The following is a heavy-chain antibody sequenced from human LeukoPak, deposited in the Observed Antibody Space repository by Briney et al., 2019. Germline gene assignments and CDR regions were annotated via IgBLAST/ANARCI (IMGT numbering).Heavy chain of an antibody. V-gene: IGHV3-30-3*01. D-gene: IGHD3-22*01. Sequence: GGSLRLSCAASGFTFSSYAMHWVRQAPGKGLEWVAVISYDGSNKYYADSVKGRFTISRDNSKNTLYLQMNSLRAEDTAVYYCAREGGYYDSSGYYFHAFDIWGQGTMVTVSS. J-gene: IGHJ3*02. CDR1: GFTFSSYA. CDR3: AREGGYYDSSGYYFHAFDI. CDR2: ISYDGSNK.